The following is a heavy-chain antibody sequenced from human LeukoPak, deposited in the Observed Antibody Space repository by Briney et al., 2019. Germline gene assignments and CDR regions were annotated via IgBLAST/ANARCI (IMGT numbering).Heavy chain of an antibody. Sequence: GGSLRLSCAASGFTFSSYSLSWVRQAPGRGPEWVSAGGGNGDTHYAGSVKGRFTISRDNSKNTLYLQMNSLRAEDTAVYYCAPGPYSYAPLYYGMDVWGQGTTVTVSS. CDR2: GGGNGDT. J-gene: IGHJ6*02. D-gene: IGHD5-18*01. CDR1: GFTFSSYS. CDR3: APGPYSYAPLYYGMDV. V-gene: IGHV3-23*01.